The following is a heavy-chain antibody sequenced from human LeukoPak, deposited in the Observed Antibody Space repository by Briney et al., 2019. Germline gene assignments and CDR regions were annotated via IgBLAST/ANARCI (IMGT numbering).Heavy chain of an antibody. Sequence: SETLSLTCTVSGVSISSYYWSWIRQPAGKGLEWIGRIHTSGSTKYNPSLKSRVTMSVDTSKNQFSLKLSSVTAADTAVYYCARDAYYYGSESYFFDYWGQGTLVTVSS. D-gene: IGHD3-10*01. J-gene: IGHJ4*02. V-gene: IGHV4-4*07. CDR3: ARDAYYYGSESYFFDY. CDR2: IHTSGST. CDR1: GVSISSYY.